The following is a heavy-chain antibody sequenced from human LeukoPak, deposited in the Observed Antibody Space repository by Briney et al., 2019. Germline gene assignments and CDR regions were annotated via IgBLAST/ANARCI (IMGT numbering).Heavy chain of an antibody. Sequence: GGSLRLSCAASGFTVSSNYMSWVRQAPGKGLEWVSVIYSGGSTYYADSVKGRFTNSRDNSKNTLYLQMNSLRAEGTAVYYCARGAPYCSSTSCYVNWFDPWGQGTLVTVSS. V-gene: IGHV3-53*01. CDR2: IYSGGST. J-gene: IGHJ5*02. CDR3: ARGAPYCSSTSCYVNWFDP. D-gene: IGHD2-2*01. CDR1: GFTVSSNY.